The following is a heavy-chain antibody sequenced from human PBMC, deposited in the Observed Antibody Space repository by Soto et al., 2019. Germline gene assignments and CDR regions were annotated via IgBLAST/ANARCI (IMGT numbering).Heavy chain of an antibody. CDR2: INSDGRST. CDR3: ASYYGSGSYWPTY. V-gene: IGHV3-74*01. D-gene: IGHD3-10*01. CDR1: GFTFSSYW. J-gene: IGHJ4*02. Sequence: EVQLVESGGGLVQPGGSLRLCCAASGFTFSSYWMHWVRQAPGKGLVWVSRINSDGRSTSYADSVKGRFTISRDNAKNTLYLQMNSLRAEDTAVYYCASYYGSGSYWPTYSGQGTLVTVSS.